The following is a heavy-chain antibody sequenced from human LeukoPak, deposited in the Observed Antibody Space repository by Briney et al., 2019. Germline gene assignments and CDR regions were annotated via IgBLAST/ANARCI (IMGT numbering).Heavy chain of an antibody. CDR1: GGSISTTNYY. D-gene: IGHD6-19*01. Sequence: SETLSLTCTVSGGSISTTNYYWGWIRQSPGKGLEWFGCVYYSGSTYYNPSLKSRATISVDTSKNQFSLKLSSVTAADTAVYYCARGQRIAVAGRNYFDYWGQGTLVTVSS. CDR3: ARGQRIAVAGRNYFDY. J-gene: IGHJ4*02. V-gene: IGHV4-39*07. CDR2: VYYSGST.